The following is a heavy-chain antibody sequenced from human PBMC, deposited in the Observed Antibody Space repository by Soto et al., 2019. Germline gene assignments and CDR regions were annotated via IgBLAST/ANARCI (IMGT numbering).Heavy chain of an antibody. J-gene: IGHJ1*01. CDR3: AAYRSANSIYDYIWGSYRQSNPFQH. CDR1: GYTFTSYD. V-gene: IGHV1-8*01. D-gene: IGHD3-16*02. CDR2: MNPNSGNT. Sequence: ASVKVSCKASGYTFTSYDINWVRQATGQGLEWMGWMNPNSGNTGYAQKFQGRVTMTRNTSISTAYMELSSLGSEDTAVYYCAAYRSANSIYDYIWGSYRQSNPFQHWGQGTLVTVSS.